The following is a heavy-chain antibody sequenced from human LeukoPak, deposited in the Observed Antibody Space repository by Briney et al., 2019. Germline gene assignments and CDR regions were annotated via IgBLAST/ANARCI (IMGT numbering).Heavy chain of an antibody. CDR2: ISSSSSTI. V-gene: IGHV3-48*01. Sequence: GGSLRLSCAASGFTFSSYSTNWVRQAPGKGLEWVSYISSSSSTIYYADSVKGRFTISRDNAKNSLYLQMNSLRAEDTAVYYCARSPRGYCGGDCYSGDAFDIWGQGTMVTVSS. CDR3: ARSPRGYCGGDCYSGDAFDI. D-gene: IGHD2-21*02. J-gene: IGHJ3*02. CDR1: GFTFSSYS.